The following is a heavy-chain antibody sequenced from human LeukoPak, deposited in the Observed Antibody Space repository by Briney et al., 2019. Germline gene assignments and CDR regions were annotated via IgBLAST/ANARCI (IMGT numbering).Heavy chain of an antibody. CDR1: GFPFSSYG. D-gene: IGHD3-22*01. CDR3: ARDGYTYYYDSSGYPRY. V-gene: IGHV3-33*01. J-gene: IGHJ4*02. CDR2: ISYDGSNK. Sequence: GSLRLSCAASGFPFSSYGMHWVRRAPGKGLEWVAVISYDGSNKYYEDSVKGRFTISRDNSKNTLYLQMNSLRAEDTAVYCCARDGYTYYYDSSGYPRYWGQGTLVTVSS.